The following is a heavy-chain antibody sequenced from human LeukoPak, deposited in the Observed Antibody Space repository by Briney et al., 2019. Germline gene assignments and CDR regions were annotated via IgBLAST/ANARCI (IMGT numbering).Heavy chain of an antibody. Sequence: PGASLRLSCAASGFTFSSYAMSWVRQAPGMGLEWVSAISGSGGSTYYADSVKGRFTISRDNSKNTLYLQMNSLRAEDTAVYYCAKDLAVTMIVVGLFAYWGQGTLVTVSS. CDR1: GFTFSSYA. CDR3: AKDLAVTMIVVGLFAY. V-gene: IGHV3-23*01. CDR2: ISGSGGST. J-gene: IGHJ4*02. D-gene: IGHD3-22*01.